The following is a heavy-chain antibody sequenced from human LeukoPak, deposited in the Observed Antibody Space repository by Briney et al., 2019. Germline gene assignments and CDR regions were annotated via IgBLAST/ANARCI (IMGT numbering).Heavy chain of an antibody. D-gene: IGHD3-9*01. CDR3: ARVGPDILAPVFELYFDY. J-gene: IGHJ4*02. V-gene: IGHV3-21*01. CDR2: ISSSSSYI. Sequence: GGSLRLSCAASGFTFSSYWMSWVRQAPGKGLEWVSSISSSSSYIYYADSVKGRFTISRDNAKNSLYLQMNSLRAEDTAVYYCARVGPDILAPVFELYFDYWGQGTLVTVSS. CDR1: GFTFSSYW.